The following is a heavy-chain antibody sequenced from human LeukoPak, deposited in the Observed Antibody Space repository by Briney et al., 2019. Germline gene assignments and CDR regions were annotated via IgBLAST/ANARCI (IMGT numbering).Heavy chain of an antibody. J-gene: IGHJ2*01. CDR1: GYSFTSYY. CDR2: INPSGGST. CDR3: ARDLGGGSYGWGKFDL. Sequence: ASVKVSCKASGYSFTSYYMHWVRQAPGQGLEWMGIINPSGGSTSYAQKFQGRVTMTRDTSTSTVYMELSSLRSEDTAVYYCARDLGGGSYGWGKFDLWGRAPWSLSPQ. D-gene: IGHD3-10*01. V-gene: IGHV1-46*01.